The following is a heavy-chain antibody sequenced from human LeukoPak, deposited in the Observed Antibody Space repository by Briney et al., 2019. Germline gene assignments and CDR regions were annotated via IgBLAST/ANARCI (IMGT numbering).Heavy chain of an antibody. Sequence: GGSLRLSCAASGFTFSSHNMNWVRQAPMKGLEWVSSIGTDGSYIYYADSVQGRFTISRDNAKNSLYLQMNSLTAEDTAVYYCARAAYASGPDYWGQGTLVTVSS. CDR3: ARAAYASGPDY. V-gene: IGHV3-21*01. CDR1: GFTFSSHN. D-gene: IGHD6-25*01. J-gene: IGHJ4*02. CDR2: IGTDGSYI.